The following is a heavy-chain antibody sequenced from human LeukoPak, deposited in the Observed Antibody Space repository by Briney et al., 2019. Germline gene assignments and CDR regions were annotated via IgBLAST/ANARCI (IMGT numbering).Heavy chain of an antibody. CDR2: IYHSGST. V-gene: IGHV4-38-2*02. J-gene: IGHJ4*02. Sequence: SETLSLTCTVSGYSINSGYYWGWIRQPPGKGLEWIGSIYHSGSTYYNPSLKIRVTISVDTSKNQFSLKLSSVTAADTAVYYCARVLKGRAPFDYWGQGTLVTVSS. CDR1: GYSINSGYY. CDR3: ARVLKGRAPFDY.